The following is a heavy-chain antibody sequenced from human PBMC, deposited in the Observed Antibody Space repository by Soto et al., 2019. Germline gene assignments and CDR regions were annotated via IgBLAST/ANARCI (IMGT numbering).Heavy chain of an antibody. CDR3: ARFVRSCSGTTCYTRADV. J-gene: IGHJ6*02. CDR2: IYSSGST. CDR1: GGSVSSDTHY. V-gene: IGHV4-61*01. D-gene: IGHD2-2*02. Sequence: PSETLSLTCTVSGGSVSSDTHYWSWIRQPPGKRLEWIGFIYSSGSTNCNPSLKSRVTMSVDTSKNQFSLKLRSVIVADTAVYHCARFVRSCSGTTCYTRADVWGQGTTVTVPS.